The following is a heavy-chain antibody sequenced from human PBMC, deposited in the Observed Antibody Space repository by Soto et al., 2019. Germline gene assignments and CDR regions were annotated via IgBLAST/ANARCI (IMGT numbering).Heavy chain of an antibody. CDR1: GDSISSYY. D-gene: IGHD2-15*01. CDR2: IYYSGST. CDR3: ARLKGSYCSGGSCYSSHWFDP. J-gene: IGHJ5*02. Sequence: PSETLSLTCTVSGDSISSYYWSWIRQPPGKGLEWIGYIYYSGSTNYNPSLKRRVTISVDTSKNQFSLRLSSVTAADTAVYYCARLKGSYCSGGSCYSSHWFDPWGRGTLVTVSS. V-gene: IGHV4-59*08.